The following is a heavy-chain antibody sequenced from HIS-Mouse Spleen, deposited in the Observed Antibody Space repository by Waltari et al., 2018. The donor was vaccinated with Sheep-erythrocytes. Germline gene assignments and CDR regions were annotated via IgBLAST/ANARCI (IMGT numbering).Heavy chain of an antibody. V-gene: IGHV3-21*01. CDR1: GFTFSSYS. CDR3: ARDRSNYFDY. J-gene: IGHJ4*02. Sequence: EVQLVESGGGLVKPGGSLRLSCAASGFTFSSYSMNWVRQAPGKGVYGGLSISSSSGYMYYADSVRGRFTISRDNAKNSLYLQMNSLRAEDTAVYYCARDRSNYFDYWGQGTLVTVSS. D-gene: IGHD3-10*01. CDR2: ISSSSGYM.